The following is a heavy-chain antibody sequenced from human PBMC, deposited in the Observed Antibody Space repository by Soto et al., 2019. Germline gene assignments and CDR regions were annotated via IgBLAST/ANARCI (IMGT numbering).Heavy chain of an antibody. D-gene: IGHD3-22*01. CDR1: GYTFTSYY. CDR3: ARLDYNYYDSSGYPRYGMDV. Sequence: ASVKVSCKASGYTFTSYYMHWVRQAPGQGLEWMGIINPSGGSTSYAQKFQGRVTMTRDTSTSTVYMELSSLRSEDTAVYYCARLDYNYYDSSGYPRYGMDVWGQGTTVTVS. V-gene: IGHV1-46*01. J-gene: IGHJ6*02. CDR2: INPSGGST.